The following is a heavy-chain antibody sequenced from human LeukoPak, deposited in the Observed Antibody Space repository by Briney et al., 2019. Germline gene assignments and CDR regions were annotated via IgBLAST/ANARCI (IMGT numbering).Heavy chain of an antibody. Sequence: PSETLSLTCTVSGSSISSSTYYWGWVRQPPGKGLEWIGSIYYGGSTYYNPSLKNRVTISVDTSKNQFSLKLSSVTAADTAVYYCARTGLTGYSSGWYPAEVDYWGQGTLVTVSS. CDR2: IYYGGST. J-gene: IGHJ4*02. D-gene: IGHD6-19*01. V-gene: IGHV4-39*01. CDR1: GSSISSSTYY. CDR3: ARTGLTGYSSGWYPAEVDY.